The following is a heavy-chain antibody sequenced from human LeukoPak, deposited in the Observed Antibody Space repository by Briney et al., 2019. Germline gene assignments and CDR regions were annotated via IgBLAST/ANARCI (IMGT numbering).Heavy chain of an antibody. CDR3: ARDRTDGLRYPWGLDV. CDR2: MSHGGSNK. V-gene: IGHV3-30*03. Sequence: GGSLRLSCAASGFSFNNYGMHWVRQAPGKGLEWVATMSHGGSNKYYADSVKGRFTIPGDNSKNTLYLQMSSLRAEDTAVYYCARDRTDGLRYPWGLDVWGKGTTVTVSS. J-gene: IGHJ6*04. D-gene: IGHD5/OR15-5a*01. CDR1: GFSFNNYG.